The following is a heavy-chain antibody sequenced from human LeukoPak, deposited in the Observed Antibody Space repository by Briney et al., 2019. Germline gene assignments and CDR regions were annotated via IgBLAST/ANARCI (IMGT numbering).Heavy chain of an antibody. J-gene: IGHJ4*02. CDR3: ARIYSRGWSLDY. CDR1: GGSFSGYY. Sequence: SETLSLTCAVYGGSFSGYYWSWIRQPPGKGLEWIGEINHSGSTNYNPSLKSRVTISVDTSKNQFSLKLSSVTAADTAIYYCARIYSRGWSLDYWGPGTLVTVSS. CDR2: INHSGST. D-gene: IGHD6-19*01. V-gene: IGHV4-34*01.